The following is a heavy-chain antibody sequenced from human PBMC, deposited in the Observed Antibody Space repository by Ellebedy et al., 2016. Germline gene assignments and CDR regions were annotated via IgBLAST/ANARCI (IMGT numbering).Heavy chain of an antibody. J-gene: IGHJ4*02. CDR2: ISYDGSNK. D-gene: IGHD3-10*01. CDR1: GFIFSGYA. CDR3: ARATMVRGGEIDY. V-gene: IGHV3-30-3*01. Sequence: GGSLRLSCAASGFIFSGYAIHWVRQAPGKGLEWVAVISYDGSNKHYADPVKGRFTISRDSSKNTLYLQMNSLRAEDTAVYHCARATMVRGGEIDYWGQGTLVTVSS.